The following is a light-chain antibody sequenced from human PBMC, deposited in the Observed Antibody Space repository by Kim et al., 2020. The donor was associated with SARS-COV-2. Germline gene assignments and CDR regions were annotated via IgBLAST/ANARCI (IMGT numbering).Light chain of an antibody. CDR2: GAS. CDR3: HQYGSSPYT. Sequence: LAPGESAALSCRASQSVRGNYLAWYQQKPGQAPRLLVYGASSRASGIPDRFSGSGSGTDFTLTISRLEPEDFAVFYCHQYGSSPYTFGQGTKLEI. CDR1: QSVRGNY. V-gene: IGKV3-20*01. J-gene: IGKJ2*01.